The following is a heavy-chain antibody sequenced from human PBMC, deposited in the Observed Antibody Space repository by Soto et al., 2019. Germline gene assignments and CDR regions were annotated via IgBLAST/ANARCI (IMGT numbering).Heavy chain of an antibody. V-gene: IGHV4-4*02. Sequence: SETLSLTCAVSGGSISSSNWWSWVRQPPGKGLEWIGEIYHSGSTNYNPSLKSRVTISVDKSKNQLSLKLSSVTAADTAVYYCARPTLYCSGGSCYRGYFDYWGQGTLVTVSS. CDR2: IYHSGST. D-gene: IGHD2-15*01. CDR3: ARPTLYCSGGSCYRGYFDY. J-gene: IGHJ4*02. CDR1: GGSISSSNW.